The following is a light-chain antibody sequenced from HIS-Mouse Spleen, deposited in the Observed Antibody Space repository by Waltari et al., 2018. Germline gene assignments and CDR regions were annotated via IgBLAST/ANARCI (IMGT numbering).Light chain of an antibody. CDR1: SSYDCGYKY. CDR2: EVS. Sequence: QSALTQPPSASGSPGQSVTISCTGTSSYDCGYKYVSWYQQHPGKAPKLMIYEVSKRPSGVPDRFSGSKSGNTASLTVSGLQAEDEADYYCSSYAGSNNLVFGTGTKVTVL. V-gene: IGLV2-8*01. J-gene: IGLJ1*01. CDR3: SSYAGSNNLV.